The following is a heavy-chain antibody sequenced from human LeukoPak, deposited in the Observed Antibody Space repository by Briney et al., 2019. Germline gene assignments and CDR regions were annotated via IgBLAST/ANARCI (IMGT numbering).Heavy chain of an antibody. J-gene: IGHJ3*02. CDR3: ASWDAFDI. CDR1: GGSFSGYY. Sequence: ASETLSLTCAVYGGSFSGYYWSWIRQPPGKGLEWIGEINHGGSTNYNPSLKSRVTISVDTSKNQFSLKLSSVTAADTAVYYCASWDAFDIWGQGTMVTVSS. CDR2: INHGGST. V-gene: IGHV4-34*01.